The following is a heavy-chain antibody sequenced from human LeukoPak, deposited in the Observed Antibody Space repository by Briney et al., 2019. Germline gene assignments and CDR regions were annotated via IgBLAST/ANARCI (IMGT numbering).Heavy chain of an antibody. J-gene: IGHJ5*02. CDR3: ARDDYGDSKGRFDP. CDR1: GGTFSSYA. Sequence: GSSVKVSCKASGGTFSSYAISWVRQAPGQGLEWMGGIIPIFGTANYAQKFQGRVTITADESTSTAYMELSSLRSDDTAVYYCARDDYGDSKGRFDPWGQGTLVTVSS. D-gene: IGHD4-17*01. CDR2: IIPIFGTA. V-gene: IGHV1-69*01.